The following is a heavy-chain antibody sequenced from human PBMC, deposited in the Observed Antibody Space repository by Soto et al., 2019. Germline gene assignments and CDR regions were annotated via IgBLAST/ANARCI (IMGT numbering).Heavy chain of an antibody. J-gene: IGHJ4*02. V-gene: IGHV4-59*01. Sequence: PSETLSLTCTVSGGSIGTYYWSWIRQPPGKGLEWIGYIYYSGSTNYNPSLKSRVTISVDTSKNQFSLKLSSVTAADTAVYYCARAGEVYCGGDCYSPYYFDYWGQGTLVTV. D-gene: IGHD2-21*02. CDR3: ARAGEVYCGGDCYSPYYFDY. CDR2: IYYSGST. CDR1: GGSIGTYY.